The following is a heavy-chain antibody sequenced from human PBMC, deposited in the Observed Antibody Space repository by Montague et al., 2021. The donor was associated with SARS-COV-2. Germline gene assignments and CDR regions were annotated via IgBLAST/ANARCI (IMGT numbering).Heavy chain of an antibody. J-gene: IGHJ4*02. Sequence: SETLSLTCTVSGRSISSSSYYWGWIRQPPGKGLEWIGSIHYSGSTYYNPSLKSLVTISEDTSKNQFSLKLSSVTAADTAVYYCARQHAGYCSGGSCYWGAYFDYWGQGTLVTVSS. CDR1: GRSISSSSYY. V-gene: IGHV4-39*01. CDR3: ARQHAGYCSGGSCYWGAYFDY. CDR2: IHYSGST. D-gene: IGHD2-15*01.